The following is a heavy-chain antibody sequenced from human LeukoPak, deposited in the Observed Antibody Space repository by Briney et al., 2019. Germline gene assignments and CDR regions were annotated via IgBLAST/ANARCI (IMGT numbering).Heavy chain of an antibody. CDR3: ARDTKEGIVGAILVFDP. CDR2: INPNSGGT. V-gene: IGHV1-2*02. D-gene: IGHD1-26*01. J-gene: IGHJ5*02. CDR1: GYTFTGYY. Sequence: ASVKVSCKASGYTFTGYYMHWVRQAPGQGLEWMGWINPNSGGTNYAQKFQGRVTMTRDTSISTAYMELSRLRSDDTAVYYCARDTKEGIVGAILVFDPWGQGTLVTVSS.